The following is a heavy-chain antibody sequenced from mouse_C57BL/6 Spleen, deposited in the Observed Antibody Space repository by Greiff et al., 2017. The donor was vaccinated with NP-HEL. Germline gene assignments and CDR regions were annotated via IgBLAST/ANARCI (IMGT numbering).Heavy chain of an antibody. Sequence: VQLQQPGAELVMPGASVKLSCKASGYTFTSSWMHWVKQRPGQGLEWIGEIDPSDSYTNYNQKFKGKSTLTVDKSSSTAYMQLSSLTSEDSAVYYCARGRGYGNLDYWGQGTTLTVSS. CDR2: IDPSDSYT. J-gene: IGHJ2*01. V-gene: IGHV1-69*01. D-gene: IGHD2-10*02. CDR1: GYTFTSSW. CDR3: ARGRGYGNLDY.